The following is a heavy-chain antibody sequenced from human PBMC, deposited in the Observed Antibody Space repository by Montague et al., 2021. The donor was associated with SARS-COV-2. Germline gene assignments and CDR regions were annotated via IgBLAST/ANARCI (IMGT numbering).Heavy chain of an antibody. CDR1: GGSITSYY. V-gene: IGHV4-59*01. CDR2: IYHSGST. J-gene: IGHJ5*01. CDR3: ARGLASYGSGSHHFDS. Sequence: SETLSLTCAVSGGSITSYYCNWIRQPPGKGLEYIGYIYHSGSTTYNPSLKSRVSISVDTSKNQFSLKLRSVTAADTAAYYCARGLASYGSGSHHFDSWGQGTLVTVSS. D-gene: IGHD3-10*01.